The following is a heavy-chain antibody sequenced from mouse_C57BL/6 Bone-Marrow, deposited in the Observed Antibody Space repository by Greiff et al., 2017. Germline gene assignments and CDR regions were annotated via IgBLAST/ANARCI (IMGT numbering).Heavy chain of an antibody. V-gene: IGHV1-9*01. J-gene: IGHJ1*03. CDR1: GYTFTGYW. D-gene: IGHD2-3*01. CDR3: ASQTGYCVYWYFDV. Sequence: QVQLQQSGAELMKPGASVKLSCKATGYTFTGYWIEWVKQRPGHGLEWIGEILPGSGSTNYNEKFKGKATFTADPSSNTAYMQLSSLTTEDSAIYYCASQTGYCVYWYFDVWGTGTTVTVSS. CDR2: ILPGSGST.